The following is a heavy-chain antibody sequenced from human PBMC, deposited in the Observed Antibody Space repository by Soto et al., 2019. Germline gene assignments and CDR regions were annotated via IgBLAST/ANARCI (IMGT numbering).Heavy chain of an antibody. V-gene: IGHV3-21*01. D-gene: IGHD3-22*01. CDR2: ISSSSSYI. J-gene: IGHJ3*02. CDR3: ARDLGYYDSSGRRSAFDI. Sequence: GKGLEWVSSISSSSSYIYYADSVKGRFTISRDNAKNSLYLQMNSLRAEDTAVYYCARDLGYYDSSGRRSAFDIWGQGTMVTVSS.